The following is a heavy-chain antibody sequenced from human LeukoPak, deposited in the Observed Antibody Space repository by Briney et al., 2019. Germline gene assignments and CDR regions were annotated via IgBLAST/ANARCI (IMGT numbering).Heavy chain of an antibody. CDR3: AKDRIAAAGNYFDY. V-gene: IGHV3-23*01. CDR2: ISGSGGST. J-gene: IGHJ4*02. CDR1: GFIFDDYA. Sequence: GGSLRLSCTASGFIFDDYAMHWVRQAPGKGLEWVSAISGSGGSTYYADSVKGRFTISRDNSKNTLYLQMNSLRAEDTAVYYCAKDRIAAAGNYFDYWGQGTLVTVSS. D-gene: IGHD6-13*01.